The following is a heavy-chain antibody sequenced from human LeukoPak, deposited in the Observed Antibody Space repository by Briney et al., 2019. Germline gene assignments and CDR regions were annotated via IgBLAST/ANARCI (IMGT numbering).Heavy chain of an antibody. D-gene: IGHD3-10*01. CDR1: GGSFSDYY. CDR2: IHHSGSS. Sequence: PSETLSLTCAVYGGSFSDYYWTWIRQPPGKGLEWIGEIHHSGSSNYNPSLKSRVTISVDTSKNQFSLKLSSVTAADTAVYYCAKSRMGVRGNYFDYWGQGTLVTVSS. V-gene: IGHV4-34*01. CDR3: AKSRMGVRGNYFDY. J-gene: IGHJ4*02.